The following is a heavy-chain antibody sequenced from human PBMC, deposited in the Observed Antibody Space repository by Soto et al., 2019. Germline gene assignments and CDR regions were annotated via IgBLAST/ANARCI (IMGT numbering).Heavy chain of an antibody. CDR3: VKDRYVDY. J-gene: IGHJ4*02. CDR2: ISSNGDNI. Sequence: GSLRLSCSVFGFSFSTYFMHWVRQAPGKGLQYVSSISSNGDNIYYADSVKGRFTISRDNSKNTLYLQMSSLRVEDTAVYYCVKDRYVDYWGQGTLVTVSS. V-gene: IGHV3-64D*06. CDR1: GFSFSTYF.